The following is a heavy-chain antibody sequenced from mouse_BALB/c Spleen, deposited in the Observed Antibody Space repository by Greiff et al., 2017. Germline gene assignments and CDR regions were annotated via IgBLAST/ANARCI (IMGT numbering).Heavy chain of an antibody. J-gene: IGHJ3*01. V-gene: IGHV1-82*01. CDR1: GYAFSSSW. CDR3: ASQTGPFAY. Sequence: QVQLQQSGPELVKPGASVKISCKASGYAFSSSWMNWVKQRPGQGLEWIGRIYPGDGDTNYNGKFKGKATLTADKSSSTAYMQLSSLTSVDSAVYFCASQTGPFAYWGQGTLVTVSA. D-gene: IGHD4-1*01. CDR2: IYPGDGDT.